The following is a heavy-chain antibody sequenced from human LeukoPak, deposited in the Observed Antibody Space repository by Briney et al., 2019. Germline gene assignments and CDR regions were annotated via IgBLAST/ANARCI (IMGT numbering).Heavy chain of an antibody. D-gene: IGHD5-24*01. J-gene: IGHJ4*02. Sequence: GGSLRFSCAASGFTVSSNYMSWVRQAPGKGLEWVSVIYSGGNTYYADSVKGRFTISRDNSKNTLYLQVNSLRAEDTAVYYCARGGRDGYNYFDYWGQGTLVTVSS. CDR2: IYSGGNT. CDR1: GFTVSSNY. CDR3: ARGGRDGYNYFDY. V-gene: IGHV3-53*01.